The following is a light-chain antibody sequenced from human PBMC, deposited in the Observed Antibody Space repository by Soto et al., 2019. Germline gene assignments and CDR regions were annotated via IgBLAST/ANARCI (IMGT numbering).Light chain of an antibody. J-gene: IGLJ1*01. V-gene: IGLV2-14*01. Sequence: QSVLTQPASVSGSPGQSITISCTGTSSDVGGYNYVSWYQQHPGKAPKLMIYEVSNRPSGVSNRFSGSKSGNTASLPISGLQAEDEADYYCSSYTSSSGGVFGTGTKVTVL. CDR2: EVS. CDR1: SSDVGGYNY. CDR3: SSYTSSSGGV.